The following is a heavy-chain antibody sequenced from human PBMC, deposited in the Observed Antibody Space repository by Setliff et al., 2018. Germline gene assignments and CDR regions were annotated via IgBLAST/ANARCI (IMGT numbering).Heavy chain of an antibody. CDR2: IYYSGST. J-gene: IGHJ4*02. V-gene: IGHV4-39*07. Sequence: PSETLSLTCTVSGGSISSSSYYWGWIRQPPGKGLEWIGSIYYSGSTYYNPSLKSRLTISVDTSKNQFSLKLSSVTAADTAVYYCARETTAWGYVDTAMVTFIDQWGQGTLVTVSS. D-gene: IGHD5-18*01. CDR1: GGSISSSSYY. CDR3: ARETTAWGYVDTAMVTFIDQ.